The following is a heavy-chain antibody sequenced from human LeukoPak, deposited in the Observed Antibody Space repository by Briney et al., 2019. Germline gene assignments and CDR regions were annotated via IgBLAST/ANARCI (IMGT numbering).Heavy chain of an antibody. J-gene: IGHJ4*02. CDR1: GFTFDDYA. CDR2: ISWNSGSI. CDR3: AKDSWGSWYRGYFDY. Sequence: GRSLRLSCAASGFTFDDYAMHWVRQAPGKGLEWASGISWNSGSIGYADSVKGRFTISRDNAKTSLYLQMNSLRAEDMALYYCAKDSWGSWYRGYFDYWGQGTLVTVSS. D-gene: IGHD6-13*01. V-gene: IGHV3-9*03.